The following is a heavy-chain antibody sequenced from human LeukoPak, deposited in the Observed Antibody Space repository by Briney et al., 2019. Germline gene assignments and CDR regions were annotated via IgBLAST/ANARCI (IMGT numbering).Heavy chain of an antibody. J-gene: IGHJ4*02. CDR3: AKVSGYSYGYDPDY. CDR2: ISGSGGST. Sequence: GGSLRLSCAASGFTFSSYGMSWVRQAPGKGLEWVSAISGSGGSTYYADSVKGRFTISRDNSKNTLYLQMNSLRAEDTAVYYCAKVSGYSYGYDPDYWGQGTLVTVSS. V-gene: IGHV3-23*01. D-gene: IGHD5-18*01. CDR1: GFTFSSYG.